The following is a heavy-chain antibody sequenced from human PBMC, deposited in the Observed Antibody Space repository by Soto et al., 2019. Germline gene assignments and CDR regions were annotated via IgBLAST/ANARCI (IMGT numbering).Heavy chain of an antibody. V-gene: IGHV3-30-3*01. CDR3: ARDLSDGNRQDTYYYYGMDV. D-gene: IGHD2-15*01. Sequence: QVQLVESGGGVVQPGRSLRLSCAASGFTFSSYAMHWVRQAPGKGLEWVAVISYDGSNKYYADSVKGRFTISRDNSKNTXYRXMNSLRAEDTAVYYCARDLSDGNRQDTYYYYGMDVWGQGTTVTVSS. J-gene: IGHJ6*02. CDR1: GFTFSSYA. CDR2: ISYDGSNK.